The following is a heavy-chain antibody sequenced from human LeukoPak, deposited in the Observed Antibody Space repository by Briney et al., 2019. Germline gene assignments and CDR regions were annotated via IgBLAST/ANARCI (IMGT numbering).Heavy chain of an antibody. J-gene: IGHJ2*01. Sequence: PGGSLRLSCEASGFTFSSNGMNWVGQAPGKGREGGAVISYDGSNKYYADSVKGRFTISRDNSKNTLYLQMNSLRAEDTAVYYCARESKKWGGGFDLWGRGTLVTVSS. CDR2: ISYDGSNK. CDR3: ARESKKWGGGFDL. CDR1: GFTFSSNG. V-gene: IGHV3-30*03. D-gene: IGHD3-10*01.